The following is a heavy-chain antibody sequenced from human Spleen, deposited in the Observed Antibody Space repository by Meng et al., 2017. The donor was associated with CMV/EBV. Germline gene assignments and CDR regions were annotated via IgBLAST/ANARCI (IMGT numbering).Heavy chain of an antibody. J-gene: IGHJ3*02. V-gene: IGHV3-30*04. CDR2: ISYDGSDQ. CDR3: ARQEYGFDI. Sequence: GESLRLSCKGSGFNFTSAAMHWVRQAPGKGLDWMAAISYDGSDQYYADSVKGRFSISRDNSKNTLYLQMSGLRSEDSAVYYCARQEYGFDIWGQGTMVTVSS. CDR1: GFNFTSAA.